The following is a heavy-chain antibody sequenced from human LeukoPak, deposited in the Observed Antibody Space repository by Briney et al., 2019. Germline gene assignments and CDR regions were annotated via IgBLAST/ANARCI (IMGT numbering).Heavy chain of an antibody. CDR1: GYTFTSYG. V-gene: IGHV1-18*01. D-gene: IGHD6-19*01. J-gene: IGHJ4*02. Sequence: ASVKVSCKASGYTFTSYGISWVRQAPGQGLEWMEWISAYNGNTNYAQKLQGRVTMTTDTSTSTAYMELRSLRSDNTAVYYCARWYSSTRHFDYWGQGTLVTVSS. CDR2: ISAYNGNT. CDR3: ARWYSSTRHFDY.